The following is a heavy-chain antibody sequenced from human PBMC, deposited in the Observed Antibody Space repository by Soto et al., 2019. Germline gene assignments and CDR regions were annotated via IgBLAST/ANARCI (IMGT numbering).Heavy chain of an antibody. Sequence: PSETLSLTCTVSGGSISSGDYYWSWIRQPPGKGLEWIGYIYYSGSTYYNPSLKSRVTISVDTSKNQFSLKLSSVTAADTAVYYCASGGYYDFWSGSTNYYYYGMDVWGQGTTVTVSS. CDR2: IYYSGST. V-gene: IGHV4-30-4*01. J-gene: IGHJ6*02. CDR3: ASGGYYDFWSGSTNYYYYGMDV. D-gene: IGHD3-3*01. CDR1: GGSISSGDYY.